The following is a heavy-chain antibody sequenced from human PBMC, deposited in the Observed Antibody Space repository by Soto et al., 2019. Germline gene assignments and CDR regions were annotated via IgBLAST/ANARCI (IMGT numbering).Heavy chain of an antibody. D-gene: IGHD5-12*01. CDR3: ARSSYIYKVAIPFDY. V-gene: IGHV4-39*01. J-gene: IGHJ4*02. Sequence: SETLSLTCTVSGGSISSSSYYWGWIRQPPGKGLEWIGSIFYSGSTYYNPSLKSRVTISVDTSKNQFSLKLSSVTAADTAVYYCARSSYIYKVAIPFDYWGQGTLVTVS. CDR2: IFYSGST. CDR1: GGSISSSSYY.